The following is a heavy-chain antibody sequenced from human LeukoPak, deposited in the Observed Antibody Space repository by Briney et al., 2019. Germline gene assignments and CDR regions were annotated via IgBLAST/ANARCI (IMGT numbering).Heavy chain of an antibody. V-gene: IGHV3-23*01. Sequence: HPGGSLRLSCAASGFSFRSYAMSWVRQAPGKGLEWVSGISDSGGSTYYVESVKGRFTISRDNSKNTVFLQMSSLRVEDTAVYFCAKDAAGSSWPHYFDNWGQGALVTVSS. J-gene: IGHJ4*02. CDR3: AKDAAGSSWPHYFDN. CDR1: GFSFRSYA. D-gene: IGHD6-13*01. CDR2: ISDSGGST.